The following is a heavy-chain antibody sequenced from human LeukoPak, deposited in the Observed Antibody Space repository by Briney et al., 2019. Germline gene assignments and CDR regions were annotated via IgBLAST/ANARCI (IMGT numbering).Heavy chain of an antibody. CDR1: GFTFSDYY. J-gene: IGHJ4*02. CDR2: ISSSGSTI. D-gene: IGHD6-19*01. V-gene: IGHV3-11*04. Sequence: GGSLRLSCAASGFTFSDYYMSWIRQAPGKGLEWVSYISSSGSTIYYADSVKGRFTISRDNSKNTLYLQMNSLRAEDTAVYYCAKDGAEYSSGWYFDYWGQGTLVTVSS. CDR3: AKDGAEYSSGWYFDY.